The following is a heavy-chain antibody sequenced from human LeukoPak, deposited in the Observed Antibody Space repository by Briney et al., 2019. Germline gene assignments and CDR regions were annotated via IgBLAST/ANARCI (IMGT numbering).Heavy chain of an antibody. V-gene: IGHV1-2*02. CDR2: INPNSGGT. CDR3: ARTMVRGVITNWFDP. D-gene: IGHD3-10*01. J-gene: IGHJ5*02. Sequence: ASVKVSCKASGYTFTGYYMHWVRQAPGQGLEWMGWINPNSGGTNYAQKFQGRVTMTRDTSISTAYMELSRLRSDDTAVYYCARTMVRGVITNWFDPRGQGTLVTVSS. CDR1: GYTFTGYY.